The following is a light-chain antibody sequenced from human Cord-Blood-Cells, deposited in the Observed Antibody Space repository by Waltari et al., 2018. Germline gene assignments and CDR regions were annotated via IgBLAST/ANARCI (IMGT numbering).Light chain of an antibody. CDR2: EVS. CDR3: SSYTSSSTLV. J-gene: IGLJ2*01. Sequence: QSALTQPASVSGSAGQSVTISCAGPRSAGGGYNYVSWYQQHPGKAPKLMIYEVSNRPSRVSNRFSGSKSRNTASLTISGLQAEDEADYYCSSYTSSSTLVFGGWTKLTVL. CDR1: RSAGGGYNY. V-gene: IGLV2-14*01.